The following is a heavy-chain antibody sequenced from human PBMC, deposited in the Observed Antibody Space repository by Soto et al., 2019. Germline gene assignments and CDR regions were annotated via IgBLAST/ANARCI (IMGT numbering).Heavy chain of an antibody. J-gene: IGHJ6*02. Sequence: SETLSLTCTVSGGSISSSSYYLGWIRHPPGKGLEWVGSIYYSWSTYYNPSLKSRVTISVDTSKNQFSLKLSSVTAADTAVYYCARLGRDYYYYGMDVGGQGTTVTVSS. CDR2: IYYSWST. CDR1: GGSISSSSYY. V-gene: IGHV4-39*01. CDR3: ARLGRDYYYYGMDV.